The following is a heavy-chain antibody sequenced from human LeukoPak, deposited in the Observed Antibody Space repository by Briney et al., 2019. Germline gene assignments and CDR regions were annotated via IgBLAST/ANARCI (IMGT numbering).Heavy chain of an antibody. Sequence: SETPSLTCAVSGGSISSSNWWSWVRQPPGKGLEWIGEIYHSGSTNYNPSLKSRVTISVDKSKNQFSLKLTSVTAADTAVYYCATDQVVGSTRYSWFDPWGQGTLVTVSS. V-gene: IGHV4-4*02. J-gene: IGHJ5*02. D-gene: IGHD1-26*01. CDR3: ATDQVVGSTRYSWFDP. CDR2: IYHSGST. CDR1: GGSISSSNW.